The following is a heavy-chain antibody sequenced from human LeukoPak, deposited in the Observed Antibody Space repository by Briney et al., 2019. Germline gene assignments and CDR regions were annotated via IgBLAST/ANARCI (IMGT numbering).Heavy chain of an antibody. CDR2: FDPEDGET. V-gene: IGHV1-24*01. J-gene: IGHJ4*02. CDR1: GYTLTELS. CDR3: ATRSSGGVIHFDY. Sequence: EASVKVSCKVSGYTLTELSMHWVRQAPGKGLEWMGGFDPEDGETIYAQKFQGRVTMTEDTSTDTAYMELSSLRSEDTAVYYCATRSSGGVIHFDYWGQGTLVTVSS. D-gene: IGHD3-16*01.